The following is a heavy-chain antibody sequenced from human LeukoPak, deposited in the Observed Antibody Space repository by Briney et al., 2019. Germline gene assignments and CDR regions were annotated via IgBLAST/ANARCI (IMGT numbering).Heavy chain of an antibody. D-gene: IGHD3-22*01. Sequence: GASVKVSCKASGYTFTSCYMHWVRQAPGQGLEWMGIINPSGGSTSYAQKFQGRVTMTRDTSTSTVYMELSSLRSEDTAVYYCARDRADYYDSSGSLYYFDYWGQGTLVTVSS. V-gene: IGHV1-46*01. CDR1: GYTFTSCY. CDR2: INPSGGST. J-gene: IGHJ4*02. CDR3: ARDRADYYDSSGSLYYFDY.